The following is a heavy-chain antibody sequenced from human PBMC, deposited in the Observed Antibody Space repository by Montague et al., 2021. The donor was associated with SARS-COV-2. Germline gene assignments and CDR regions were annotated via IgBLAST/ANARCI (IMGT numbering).Heavy chain of an antibody. V-gene: IGHV4-59*01. CDR2: VHYTGST. CDR1: GGSIRSYY. CDR3: ARAQNICFIANCVNYFDL. D-gene: IGHD1-1*01. J-gene: IGHJ4*02. Sequence: SETLSLTCEVSGGSIRSYYWSWIRQSPGKGLEWISYVHYTGSTKYNPSLKTRVTLPLDTPKNHFSLRLNSVTAADTAVYYCARAQNICFIANCVNYFDLWGLGALVTVSS.